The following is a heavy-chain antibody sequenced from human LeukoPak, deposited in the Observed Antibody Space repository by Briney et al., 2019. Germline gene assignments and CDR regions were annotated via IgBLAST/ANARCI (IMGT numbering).Heavy chain of an antibody. V-gene: IGHV4-59*01. D-gene: IGHD5-24*01. J-gene: IGHJ4*02. CDR3: ARVEMATISFDY. CDR2: IYYSGST. CDR1: GGSFSGYY. Sequence: SETLSLTCAVYGGSFSGYYWTWIRQPPGKGLEWIGYIYYSGSTNYNPSLKSRVTISVDTSKNQFSLKLSSVTAADTAVYYCARVEMATISFDYWGQGTLVTVSS.